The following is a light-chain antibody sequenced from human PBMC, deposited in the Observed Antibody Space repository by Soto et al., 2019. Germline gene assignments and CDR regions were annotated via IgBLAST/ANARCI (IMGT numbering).Light chain of an antibody. J-gene: IGKJ1*01. CDR2: AAS. CDR3: QQSFSPLWT. V-gene: IGKV1-39*01. Sequence: DIQMTQSPSSLSASVGDRVTITCRASQSISNYLNWYQQKPGKAPKLLIYAASSMQSGVPSRFSGSGAEADFNITISRLQPHDSATYHCQQSFSPLWTFGHGPKVEV. CDR1: QSISNY.